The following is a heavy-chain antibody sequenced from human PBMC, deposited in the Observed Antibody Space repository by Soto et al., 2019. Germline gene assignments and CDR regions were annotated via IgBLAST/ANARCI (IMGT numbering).Heavy chain of an antibody. CDR3: ARGRYGDY. D-gene: IGHD1-1*01. V-gene: IGHV1-18*01. J-gene: IGHJ4*02. Sequence: QIHLVQSGAEVKKPGASVKVSCKGSGYGFTTYGITWVRQAPGQGLEWMAWISAHNGNTNYAQKRQRRVTVTRDTSTSTAYMELRSLRSDDTAVYYCARGRYGDYWGQGALVTVSS. CDR2: ISAHNGNT. CDR1: GYGFTTYG.